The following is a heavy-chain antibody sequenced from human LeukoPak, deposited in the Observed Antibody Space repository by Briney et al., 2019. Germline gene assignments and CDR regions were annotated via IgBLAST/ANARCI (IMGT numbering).Heavy chain of an antibody. Sequence: PGGSLRLSCAASGFTFSSYSMNWVRQAPGKGLEWVSYISSSSSTIYYADSVKGRFTISRDNAKNSLYLQMNSLRAEDTAGYYCARAGALDILGRAAPYYYYMDVWGKGTTVTVSS. CDR1: GFTFSSYS. J-gene: IGHJ6*03. CDR3: ARAGALDILGRAAPYYYYMDV. CDR2: ISSSSSTI. D-gene: IGHD3-9*01. V-gene: IGHV3-48*01.